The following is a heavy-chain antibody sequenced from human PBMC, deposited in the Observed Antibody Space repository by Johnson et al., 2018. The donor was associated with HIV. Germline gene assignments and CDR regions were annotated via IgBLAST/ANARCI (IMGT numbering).Heavy chain of an antibody. CDR2: IYTGDST. Sequence: VQLVESGGGLVQPGGSLRLFCAASGFTFSSYWMSWVRQAPGKGLEWVSVIYTGDSTGCGDSVKGRFIISRDNDKNSLFLQVNSLRAEDTALYYCARGGRQFLEEPPWAFDIWGQGTMVTVSS. CDR1: GFTFSSYW. D-gene: IGHD3-3*01. J-gene: IGHJ3*02. CDR3: ARGGRQFLEEPPWAFDI. V-gene: IGHV3-20*04.